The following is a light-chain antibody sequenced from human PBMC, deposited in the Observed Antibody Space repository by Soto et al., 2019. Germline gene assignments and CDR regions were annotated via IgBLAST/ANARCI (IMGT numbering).Light chain of an antibody. J-gene: IGLJ1*01. CDR2: GNT. CDR1: SSNIGAGYV. V-gene: IGLV1-40*01. Sequence: QSVLTQPPSVSGAPGQRVTISCTGSSSNIGAGYVVHWYQQLPGAAPKLLIYGNTIRPSGVPDRFSGSKSGTSASLTITGLQAEDEADYYCQSFDSSQSAPDVFGTGTKLTVL. CDR3: QSFDSSQSAPDV.